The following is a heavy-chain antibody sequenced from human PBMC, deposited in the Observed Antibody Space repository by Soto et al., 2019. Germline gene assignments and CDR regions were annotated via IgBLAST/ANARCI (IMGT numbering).Heavy chain of an antibody. CDR2: ISSSSNTI. V-gene: IGHV3-48*01. CDR1: GLTFSSYS. D-gene: IGHD3-10*01. CDR3: ARDGNMFRGVLWS. J-gene: IGHJ5*02. Sequence: EVQLVESGGGLVQPGGSLRLSCAASGLTFSSYSMNWVRQAPGKGLEWVSYISSSSNTIYYADSVRGRFTISRDNAKNSLYLQMNSLRAEDTAVYYCARDGNMFRGVLWSWGQGTLVTVSS.